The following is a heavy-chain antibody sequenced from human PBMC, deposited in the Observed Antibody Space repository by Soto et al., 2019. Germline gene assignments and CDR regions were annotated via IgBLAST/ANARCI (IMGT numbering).Heavy chain of an antibody. CDR2: IYSGGST. D-gene: IGHD2-21*02. J-gene: IGHJ6*02. CDR3: ARDEVTPQNYYYYGMDV. CDR1: GFTVSSNY. Sequence: EVQLVESGGGLVQPGGSLRLSCAASGFTVSSNYMSWVRQAPGKGLEWVSVIYSGGSTYYADSVKGRFTISRDNSKNTLYLQMNSLRAEDTAVYYCARDEVTPQNYYYYGMDVWGQGTTVTVSS. V-gene: IGHV3-66*01.